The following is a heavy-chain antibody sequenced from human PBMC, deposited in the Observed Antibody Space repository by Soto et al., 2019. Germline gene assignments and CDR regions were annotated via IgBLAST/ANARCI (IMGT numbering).Heavy chain of an antibody. Sequence: GGSLRLSCAASGFTFSSYAMSWVRQAPGKGLEWVSAISGSGGSTYYADSVKGRFTISRDNSKNTLYLQMNSLRAEDTAVYYCAKGLGASGYDSYYYYYYYMDVWGKGTTVTVSS. CDR3: AKGLGASGYDSYYYYYYYMDV. V-gene: IGHV3-23*01. CDR2: ISGSGGST. D-gene: IGHD5-12*01. CDR1: GFTFSSYA. J-gene: IGHJ6*03.